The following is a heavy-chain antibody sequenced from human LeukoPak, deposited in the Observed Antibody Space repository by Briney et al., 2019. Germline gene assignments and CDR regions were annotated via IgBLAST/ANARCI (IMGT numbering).Heavy chain of an antibody. Sequence: GGSLRLSCAGSGFTFSNFAVNWVRQAPGQGLEWVSIISGSGDTTHYTDSVKGRFTISRDNAKNSVYLEMNSLRAEDTAVYYCARDPYSGGYGSYYYYYMDVWGKGTTVTISS. CDR1: GFTFSNFA. CDR2: ISGSGDTT. D-gene: IGHD1-26*01. CDR3: ARDPYSGGYGSYYYYYMDV. J-gene: IGHJ6*03. V-gene: IGHV3-23*01.